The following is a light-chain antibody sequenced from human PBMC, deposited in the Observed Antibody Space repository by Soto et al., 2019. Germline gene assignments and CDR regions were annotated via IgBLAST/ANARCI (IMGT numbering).Light chain of an antibody. CDR3: QQYNSYSPWT. Sequence: DIQMTQSPSTLSASVGDRVTITCRASQSISSWLDWYQQKPGKAPKLLIYDASSLESGVPSRFSGSGSGTEFTLTISSLQPDDFATYYCQQYNSYSPWTFGQGTKVDIK. CDR2: DAS. J-gene: IGKJ1*01. CDR1: QSISSW. V-gene: IGKV1-5*01.